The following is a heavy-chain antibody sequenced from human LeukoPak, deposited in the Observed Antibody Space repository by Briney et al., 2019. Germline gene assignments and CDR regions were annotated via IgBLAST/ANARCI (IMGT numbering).Heavy chain of an antibody. CDR2: IKSKTDGGTT. V-gene: IGHV3-15*01. CDR1: GFTFGNAW. CDR3: TTVYSSGWYGYFGAFDI. D-gene: IGHD6-19*01. Sequence: PGGSLRLSCAASGFTFGNAWMSWVRQAPGKGLEWVGRIKSKTDGGTTDYAAPVKGRFTISRDDSKNTLYLQMNSLKTEDTAVYYCTTVYSSGWYGYFGAFDIWGQGTMVTVSS. J-gene: IGHJ3*02.